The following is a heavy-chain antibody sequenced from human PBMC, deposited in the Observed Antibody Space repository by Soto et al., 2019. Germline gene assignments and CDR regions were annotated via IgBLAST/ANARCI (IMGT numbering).Heavy chain of an antibody. Sequence: QVQLVQSGAEVQKPGSSVKVSCKASGGSFRTYGINWVRLATGQGLEWMGGIIPKFGTTNYAQQFRGRVTITEDEATNTASMALTYLCAEATAVYFSARKVDAYYGGTCGSLNFWGQGTLVTVYS. CDR2: IIPKFGTT. V-gene: IGHV1-69*13. D-gene: IGHD4-17*01. CDR1: GGSFRTYG. CDR3: ARKVDAYYGGTCGSLNF. J-gene: IGHJ4*02.